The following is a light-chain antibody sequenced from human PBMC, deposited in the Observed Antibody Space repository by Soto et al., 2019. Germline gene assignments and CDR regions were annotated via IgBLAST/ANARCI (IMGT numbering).Light chain of an antibody. CDR3: QQFYSTPGT. V-gene: IGKV4-1*01. CDR2: WAS. CDR1: QTALYDSNNKNY. J-gene: IGKJ4*01. Sequence: DIVMTQSPDSLAVSLGERATIHCKSSQTALYDSNNKNYLAWYQQKAGQAPKLLIYWASTRESGVPDRFSGSGSGTDFTLTISSLQAEDVAVYYCQQFYSTPGTFGGGTKVEIK.